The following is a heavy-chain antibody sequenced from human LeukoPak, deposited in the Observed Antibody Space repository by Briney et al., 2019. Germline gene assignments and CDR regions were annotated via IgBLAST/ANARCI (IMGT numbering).Heavy chain of an antibody. D-gene: IGHD3-10*01. CDR3: AKDQGPLLWFGELTETDY. CDR1: GFTFSSYA. V-gene: IGHV3-23*01. Sequence: GGSLRLSCAASGFTFSSYAVSWVRQAPGKGLEWVSAISGSGGSTYYADSVKGRFTISRDNSKNTLYLQMNSLRAEDTAVYYCAKDQGPLLWFGELTETDYWGQGTLVTVSS. CDR2: ISGSGGST. J-gene: IGHJ4*02.